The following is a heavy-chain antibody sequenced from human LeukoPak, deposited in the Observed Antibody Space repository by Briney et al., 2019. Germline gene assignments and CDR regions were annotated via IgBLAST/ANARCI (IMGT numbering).Heavy chain of an antibody. J-gene: IGHJ5*02. CDR1: GTAFRTYA. D-gene: IGHD5-12*01. CDR3: VRTYDENPLGWFDP. V-gene: IGHV3-64D*06. CDR2: ISINGGST. Sequence: PGGSLRLSCSASGTAFRTYAMHWVRQPPGKGLYYVSAISINGGSTYYADSVRGRFTISRDNSKNTLYLQMSSLRPDDTAVYYCVRTYDENPLGWFDPWVQGTLVTVSS.